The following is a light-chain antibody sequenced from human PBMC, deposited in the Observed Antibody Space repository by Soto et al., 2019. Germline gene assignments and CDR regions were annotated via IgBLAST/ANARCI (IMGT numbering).Light chain of an antibody. V-gene: IGKV3-15*01. CDR2: DAS. Sequence: EIVLTPSPATLSLSPGERATLSCRASQSVSSYLAWYQQKPCQAPRLLIYDASNRATGIPARFSGSGSGTEFTLTISSLQSEDFAVYFCQQYNNWPPITFGQGTRLEIK. CDR3: QQYNNWPPIT. J-gene: IGKJ5*01. CDR1: QSVSSY.